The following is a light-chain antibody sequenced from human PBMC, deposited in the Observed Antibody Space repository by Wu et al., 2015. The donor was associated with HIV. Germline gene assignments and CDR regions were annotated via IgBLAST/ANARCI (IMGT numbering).Light chain of an antibody. J-gene: IGKJ1*01. CDR3: QQYNNWPPWT. CDR2: GAS. CDR1: QXVNSN. V-gene: IGKV3-15*01. Sequence: TLSCRASQXVNSNLAWYQXKPGQTPRLLIYGASTRATGIPARFSGSASGTEFTLTISSMQSEDFAVYYCQQYNNWPPWTFGQGTKVEIK.